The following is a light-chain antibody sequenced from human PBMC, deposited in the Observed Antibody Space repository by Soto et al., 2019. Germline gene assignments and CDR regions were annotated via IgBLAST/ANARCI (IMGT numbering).Light chain of an antibody. V-gene: IGLV2-14*03. CDR1: SSDVGGYNY. J-gene: IGLJ1*01. Sequence: QSVLTQPASVSGSPGQSITISCTGTSSDVGGYNYVSWYQSHPGEAPKPIIYDVSNRPSGVSDRFSGSKSGNTASLTISGLQAEDEADYYCSSYTSSISYVFGTGTKLTVL. CDR3: SSYTSSISYV. CDR2: DVS.